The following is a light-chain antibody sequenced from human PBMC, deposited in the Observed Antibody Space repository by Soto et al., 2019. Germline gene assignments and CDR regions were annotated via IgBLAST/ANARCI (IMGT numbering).Light chain of an antibody. CDR2: GAS. J-gene: IGKJ4*01. Sequence: EVVLTQSPGTLSLSPGERATLSCRASETVGSSFLAWYQQRPGQAPRLLMYGASTRAAGIPERFSGGGSGAGFNLTINRLEPEDFAVYYCQQYGSYPLTFGGGTKVESK. CDR1: ETVGSSF. V-gene: IGKV3-20*01. CDR3: QQYGSYPLT.